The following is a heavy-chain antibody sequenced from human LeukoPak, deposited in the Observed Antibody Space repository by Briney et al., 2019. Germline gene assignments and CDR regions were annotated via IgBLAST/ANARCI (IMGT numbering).Heavy chain of an antibody. CDR2: INQSGST. CDR1: GGSFSGYY. V-gene: IGHV4-34*01. J-gene: IGHJ5*02. Sequence: SETLSLTCAVYGGSFSGYYWSWIRQPPGKGLEWIGEINQSGSTNYNPSLKSRVTISVDTSKNQFSLKLSSVTAADTAVYYCARALSSNCYKNWFDPWGQGTLVTVSS. CDR3: ARALSSNCYKNWFDP. D-gene: IGHD6-13*01.